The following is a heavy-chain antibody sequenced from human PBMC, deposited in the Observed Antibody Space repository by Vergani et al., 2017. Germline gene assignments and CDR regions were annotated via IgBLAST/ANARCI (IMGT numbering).Heavy chain of an antibody. CDR1: GYTFTSYG. CDR2: ISAYNGNT. CDR3: ARPTYSSSRLIGEAQNGGTGMDV. Sequence: QVQLVQSGAEVKKPGASVKVSCKASGYTFTSYGISWVRQAPGQGLEWMGWISAYNGNTNYAQKLQGRVTMTTDTSTSTAYMELRSLTTDDTAVYYCARPTYSSSRLIGEAQNGGTGMDVWGQGTTVTVSS. D-gene: IGHD6-13*01. J-gene: IGHJ6*02. V-gene: IGHV1-18*01.